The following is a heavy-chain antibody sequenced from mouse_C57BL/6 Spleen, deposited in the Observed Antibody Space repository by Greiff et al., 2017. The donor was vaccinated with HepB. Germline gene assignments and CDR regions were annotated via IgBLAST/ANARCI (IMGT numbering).Heavy chain of an antibody. J-gene: IGHJ2*01. V-gene: IGHV1-82*01. CDR3: ASSYYYGSSSDY. D-gene: IGHD1-1*01. CDR2: IYPGDGDT. Sequence: VQGVESGPELVKPGASVKISCKASGYAFSSSWMNWVKQRPGKGLEWIGRIYPGDGDTNYNGKFKGKATLTADKSSSTAYMQLSSLTSEDSAVYFCASSYYYGSSSDYWGQGTTLTVSS. CDR1: GYAFSSSW.